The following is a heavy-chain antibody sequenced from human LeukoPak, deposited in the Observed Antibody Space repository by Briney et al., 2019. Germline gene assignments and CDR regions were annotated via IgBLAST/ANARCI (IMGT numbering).Heavy chain of an antibody. D-gene: IGHD6-6*01. J-gene: IGHJ4*02. CDR3: ARVSRESYSSSPGPDY. CDR1: GGSFSGYY. CDR2: INHSGST. Sequence: SETLSLTCAVYGGSFSGYYWSWIRQPPGKGLEWIGEINHSGSTNYNPSLKSRVTISVDTSKNQFSLKLSSVTAAGTAVYYCARVSRESYSSSPGPDYWGQGTLVTVSS. V-gene: IGHV4-34*01.